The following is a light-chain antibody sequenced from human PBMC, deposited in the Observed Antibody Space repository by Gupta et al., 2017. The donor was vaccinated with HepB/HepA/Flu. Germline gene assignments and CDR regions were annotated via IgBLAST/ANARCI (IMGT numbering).Light chain of an antibody. CDR3: LQDYTCPPT. V-gene: IGKV1-6*01. CDR2: AAS. Sequence: IQMTQSPSSLSASIGDRVAITCRASQGIRNDVSWYQQKPVKAPKLLIFAASSLQSGVPSRFSGSGSGTDFTLTISRLQPEDFATYYCLQDYTCPPTFGQGTKVEVK. CDR1: QGIRND. J-gene: IGKJ1*01.